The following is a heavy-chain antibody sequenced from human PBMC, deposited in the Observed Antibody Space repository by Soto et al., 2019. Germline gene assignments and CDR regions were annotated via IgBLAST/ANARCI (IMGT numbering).Heavy chain of an antibody. V-gene: IGHV4-31*03. CDR2: INYSGST. CDR1: GGSISSGGYY. J-gene: IGHJ6*02. CDR3: PREAHYGMDV. Sequence: QVQLQESGPGLVKPSQTPSLTCTVSGGSISSGGYYWSQIRQHPGKGLEWIGYINYSGSTYYNPSLKRRVTISVETSKTQFSRKLSSVTAADTAVYYCPREAHYGMDVWGQDPTVTVSS.